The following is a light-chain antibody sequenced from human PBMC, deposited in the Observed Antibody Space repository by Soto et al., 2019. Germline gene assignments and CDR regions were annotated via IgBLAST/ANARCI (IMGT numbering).Light chain of an antibody. CDR3: SSYTSSSTSV. V-gene: IGLV2-14*01. J-gene: IGLJ1*01. Sequence: QSVLTQPASVSGSPGQSITIACTGTSSDVGGYNYVSWYQQHPGKAPKLMIYEVSNRPSGVSNRFSGSKSGNTASLTISGLQAEDEDDYYCSSYTSSSTSVFGPGTNVTV. CDR1: SSDVGGYNY. CDR2: EVS.